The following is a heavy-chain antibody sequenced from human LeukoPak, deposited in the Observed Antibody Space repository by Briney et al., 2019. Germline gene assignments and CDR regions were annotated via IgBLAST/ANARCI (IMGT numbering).Heavy chain of an antibody. CDR1: GFTFSSYG. V-gene: IGHV3-23*01. CDR3: AKDGDYGQSYYFDY. D-gene: IGHD4-17*01. J-gene: IGHJ4*02. Sequence: GGSLRLSCAASGFTFSSYGMSWVRQAPGKGLEWVSAISGSGGSTYYADSVKGRFTISRDNSKNTLYLQMNSLRAEDTAVYYCAKDGDYGQSYYFDYWGQGTLVTVSS. CDR2: ISGSGGST.